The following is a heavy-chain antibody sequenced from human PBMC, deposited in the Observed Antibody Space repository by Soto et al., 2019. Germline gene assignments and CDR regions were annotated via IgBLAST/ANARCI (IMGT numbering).Heavy chain of an antibody. J-gene: IGHJ6*02. Sequence: QMKLVQSGPEVKKPGTSVKVSCKASGFTFTSSAMQWVRQARGQRLEWIGWIVVGSGNTNYAQKFQERVTITRDMSTSTAYMELSSLRSEDTAVYYCAATWGVERLYYYGMDVWGQGTTVTVSS. CDR2: IVVGSGNT. CDR1: GFTFTSSA. D-gene: IGHD6-13*01. V-gene: IGHV1-58*02. CDR3: AATWGVERLYYYGMDV.